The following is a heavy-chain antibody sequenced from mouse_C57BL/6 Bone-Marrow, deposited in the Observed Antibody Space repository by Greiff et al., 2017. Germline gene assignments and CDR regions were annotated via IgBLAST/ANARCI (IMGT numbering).Heavy chain of an antibody. CDR1: GFTFSSYG. CDR2: ISSGGSYT. Sequence: EVNLVESGGDLVKPGGSLKLSCAASGFTFSSYGMSWVRQTPDKRLEWVATISSGGSYTYYPDSVKGRFTISRDNAKNTLYLQMSSLKSEDTAMYYCARRGNHQAWFAYWGQGTLVTVSA. J-gene: IGHJ3*01. D-gene: IGHD2-1*01. V-gene: IGHV5-6*02. CDR3: ARRGNHQAWFAY.